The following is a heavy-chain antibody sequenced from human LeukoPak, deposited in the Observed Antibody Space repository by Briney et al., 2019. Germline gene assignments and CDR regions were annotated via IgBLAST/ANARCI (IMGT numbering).Heavy chain of an antibody. V-gene: IGHV4-59*08. D-gene: IGHD3-22*01. CDR1: GGSLSSYY. J-gene: IGHJ4*02. CDR2: IYYTGST. Sequence: SETLSLTCTVSGGSLSSYYWSWIRQPPGKGLEWIGYIYYTGSTNYNPSLKSRVTISLDTSKNQFSLSLSSVTAADTAVYYCARGPPTDYYDSSGFYYVFDYWGQGTLVTVSS. CDR3: ARGPPTDYYDSSGFYYVFDY.